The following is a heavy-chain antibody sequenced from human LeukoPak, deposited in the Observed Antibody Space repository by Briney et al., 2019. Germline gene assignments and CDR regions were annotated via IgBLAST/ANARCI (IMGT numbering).Heavy chain of an antibody. CDR3: ARDMSGRAPESNSSDP. V-gene: IGHV1-46*01. CDR2: INLRGAHT. CDR1: GYTFSIYH. Sequence: ASVKVSFKPSGYTFSIYHVHWVRPARGQGREWVGMINLRGAHTTYSQTIQGRATMARDAPTSTVYMELSSLISEDPAVYYRARDMSGRAPESNSSDPWGQRTLVTASS. J-gene: IGHJ5*02. D-gene: IGHD3-10*02.